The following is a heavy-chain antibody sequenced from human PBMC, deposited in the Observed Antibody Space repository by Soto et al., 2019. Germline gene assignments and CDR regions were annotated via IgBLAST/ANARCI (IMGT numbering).Heavy chain of an antibody. V-gene: IGHV3-23*01. CDR3: AKSLPGRYYFDY. CDR1: GFTFSNSA. CDR2: ISGSGGST. J-gene: IGHJ4*02. Sequence: LSRSCAASGFTFSNSAISWVLQAPGKGLEWVSAISGSGGSTYYADSVKGRFTISRDNSKNTLYLQMNSLRAEDTAVYYCAKSLPGRYYFDYWGQGTLVTVP. D-gene: IGHD4-17*01.